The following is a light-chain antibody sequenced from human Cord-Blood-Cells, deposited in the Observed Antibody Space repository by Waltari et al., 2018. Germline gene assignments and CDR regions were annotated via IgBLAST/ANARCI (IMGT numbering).Light chain of an antibody. V-gene: IGLV3-25*02. CDR3: QSADSSGTDVV. J-gene: IGLJ2*01. CDR1: ALPKPY. CDR2: KDS. Sequence: SYELTQPPSVSVSPGQTARITCSGDALPKPYAYWYQQKPGQAPVLVIYKDSERPSGIPERFSGSSSGTTVTLTISGGQAEDEADYYGQSADSSGTDVVFGGGTKLTVL.